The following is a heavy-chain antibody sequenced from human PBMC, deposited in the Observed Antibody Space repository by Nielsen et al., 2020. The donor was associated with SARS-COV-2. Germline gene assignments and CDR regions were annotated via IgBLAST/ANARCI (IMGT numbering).Heavy chain of an antibody. CDR1: GFSFNTYS. CDR2: ISGGSATI. J-gene: IGHJ6*02. V-gene: IGHV3-48*04. CDR3: AREGVAAAGTADYYYGLDV. Sequence: GGSLRLSCVASGFSFNTYSMNWVRQAPGKGLEWVSYISGGSATIYYADSVKGRFTISRDNAKNSLYLQMNSLRAEDTAVYYYAREGVAAAGTADYYYGLDVWGQGTTVTVSS. D-gene: IGHD6-13*01.